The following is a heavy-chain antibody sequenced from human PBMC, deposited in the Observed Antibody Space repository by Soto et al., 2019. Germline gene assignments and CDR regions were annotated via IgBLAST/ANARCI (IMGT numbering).Heavy chain of an antibody. V-gene: IGHV1-2*04. CDR3: ARDQEYSTSGLYWFDL. Sequence: QVQLVQSGAEVKKPGASVRVSCKASGYSFTDYHIHWVRQAPGQGLEWLGRINPKSGGTSTAQKFQGWVTMTRDRSISTVYMELKSLKSDDTAVCYCARDQEYSTSGLYWFDLWGQGTLVTVSA. J-gene: IGHJ5*02. D-gene: IGHD6-6*01. CDR1: GYSFTDYH. CDR2: INPKSGGT.